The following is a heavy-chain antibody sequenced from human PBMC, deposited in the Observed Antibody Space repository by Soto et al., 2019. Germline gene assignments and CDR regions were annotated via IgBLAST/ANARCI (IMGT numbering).Heavy chain of an antibody. CDR3: AREKWVTIFGVVNYYGMDV. J-gene: IGHJ6*02. V-gene: IGHV4-30-4*01. Sequence: KTSETLSLTCTVSCGSISSGDYYWSWIRQPPGKGLEWIGYIYYSGSTYYNPSLKSRVTISVDTSKNQFSLKLSYVTAADTAVYYCAREKWVTIFGVVNYYGMDVWGQGTTVTVSS. D-gene: IGHD3-3*01. CDR1: CGSISSGDYY. CDR2: IYYSGST.